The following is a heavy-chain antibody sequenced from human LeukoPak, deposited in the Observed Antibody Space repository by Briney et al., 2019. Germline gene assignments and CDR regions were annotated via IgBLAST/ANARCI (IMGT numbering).Heavy chain of an antibody. D-gene: IGHD3-16*01. CDR2: MYYGGNT. J-gene: IGHJ4*02. Sequence: PSETLSLTCTVSGGSVGSISYYWGWIRQPPGKGLEWIGSMYYGGNTHYNPSLKSRPTMSVDTSKNQFSLKLNSVTAADTAVYYCARRRDYTYYFDNWGQGTLVTVSS. CDR3: ARRRDYTYYFDN. CDR1: GGSVGSISYY. V-gene: IGHV4-39*01.